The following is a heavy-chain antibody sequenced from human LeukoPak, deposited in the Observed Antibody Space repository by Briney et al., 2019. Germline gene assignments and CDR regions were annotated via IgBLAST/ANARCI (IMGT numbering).Heavy chain of an antibody. J-gene: IGHJ4*02. CDR1: GYTFTSYY. CDR3: ARDLSGWLRGSCGY. Sequence: VASVKVSCTASGYTFTSYYMHWVRQAPGQGLEWMGIINPSGGSASYAQKFQGRVTMTRDMSTSTVYMELSSLRSEDTAVYYCARDLSGWLRGSCGYWGQGTLVTVSS. CDR2: INPSGGSA. D-gene: IGHD5-12*01. V-gene: IGHV1-46*01.